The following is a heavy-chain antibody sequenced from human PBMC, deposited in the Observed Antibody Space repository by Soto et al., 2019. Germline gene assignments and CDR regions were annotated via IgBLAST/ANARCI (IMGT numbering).Heavy chain of an antibody. Sequence: ASVKVSCKASGYTFTSDYVHWVRQAPGQGLEWMGIINPSGGSTSYAQKFQGRVTMTRDTSTSTVYMELSSLRSEDTAVYYCARDLRLITIFDPPPYYGMDVWGKGTTVTVSS. J-gene: IGHJ6*04. D-gene: IGHD3-3*01. CDR2: INPSGGST. V-gene: IGHV1-46*01. CDR3: ARDLRLITIFDPPPYYGMDV. CDR1: GYTFTSDY.